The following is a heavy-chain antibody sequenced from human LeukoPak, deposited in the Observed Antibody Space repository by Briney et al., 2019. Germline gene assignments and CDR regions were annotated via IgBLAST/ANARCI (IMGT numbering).Heavy chain of an antibody. CDR3: VKEGGGWLQSQFDY. CDR2: ISSNGGST. D-gene: IGHD5-24*01. V-gene: IGHV3-64D*06. J-gene: IGHJ4*02. Sequence: GGSLRLSCSASGFTFSRYAMHWVRQAQGKGLEYVSAISSNGGSTYYADSVKGRFTISRDNSKNTLYLQMSSLRAEDTAVYYCVKEGGGWLQSQFDYWGQGTLVTVSS. CDR1: GFTFSRYA.